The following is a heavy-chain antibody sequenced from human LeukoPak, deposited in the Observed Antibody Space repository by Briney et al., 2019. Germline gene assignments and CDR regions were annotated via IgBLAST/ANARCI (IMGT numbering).Heavy chain of an antibody. CDR2: INQSGST. V-gene: IGHV4-34*01. J-gene: IGHJ4*02. D-gene: IGHD3-22*01. CDR3: ATLGGLYYESHGYPDFDH. Sequence: PSETLSLTCSVSGGSLSPYYWSWIRQPPGGGLGWLGEINQSGSTNYKPSLKSRVTISVEKFKNQFSLEVTSVTAADTAIYYCATLGGLYYESHGYPDFDHWGQGTLVTVSS. CDR1: GGSLSPYY.